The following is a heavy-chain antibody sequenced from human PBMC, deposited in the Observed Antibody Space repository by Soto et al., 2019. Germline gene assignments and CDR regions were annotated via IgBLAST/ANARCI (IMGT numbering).Heavy chain of an antibody. CDR2: ISSSGYI. Sequence: GGSLRLSCAASGFNFNSYTINWVRQAPGKRLEWLSSISSSGYIFSTDSVRGRFTISRDNAKNSVYLQINSLRAEDTAVYFCARDCSGGSCYPRMDVWGQGTTVTVSS. CDR1: GFNFNSYT. CDR3: ARDCSGGSCYPRMDV. D-gene: IGHD2-15*01. J-gene: IGHJ6*02. V-gene: IGHV3-21*01.